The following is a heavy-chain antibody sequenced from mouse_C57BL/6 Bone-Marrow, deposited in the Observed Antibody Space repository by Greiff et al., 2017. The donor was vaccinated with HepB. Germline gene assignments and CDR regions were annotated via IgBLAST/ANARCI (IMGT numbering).Heavy chain of an antibody. J-gene: IGHJ3*01. CDR1: GYTFTSYG. Sequence: ESGAELARPGASVKLSCKASGYTFTSYGISWVKQRTGQGLEWIGEIYPRSGNTYYNEKFKGKATLTADKSSSTAYMELRSLTSEDSAVYFCARGRTEGFAYWGQGTLVTVSA. D-gene: IGHD1-1*01. V-gene: IGHV1-81*01. CDR3: ARGRTEGFAY. CDR2: IYPRSGNT.